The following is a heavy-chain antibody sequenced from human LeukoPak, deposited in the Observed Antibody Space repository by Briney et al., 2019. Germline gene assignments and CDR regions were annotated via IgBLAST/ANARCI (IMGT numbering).Heavy chain of an antibody. J-gene: IGHJ3*02. CDR3: ARDGVYSTNFDAFDI. CDR2: ISAFNGNT. CDR1: GYTFINYG. Sequence: ASVKVSCKASGYTFINYGISWVRQAPGQGLEWMGWISAFNGNTNYAQKLQDRVTMTTDTSTSTAYMELRSLRSDDTAVYYCARDGVYSTNFDAFDIWGQGTMVTVSS. D-gene: IGHD6-13*01. V-gene: IGHV1-18*01.